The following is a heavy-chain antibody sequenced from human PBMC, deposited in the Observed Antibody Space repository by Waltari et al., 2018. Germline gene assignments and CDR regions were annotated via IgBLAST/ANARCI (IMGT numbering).Heavy chain of an antibody. CDR1: GFSFGDYV. J-gene: IGHJ4*02. V-gene: IGHV3-49*04. Sequence: EVQLVESGGGLVQPGQSLRLSCTTSGFSFGDYVMTWVHQAPGKGLEWVGFIRNQAYGGTAEYAASVKGRFTISRDDSKGNVYLEMNSLRTEDTAVYFCTRNVFSDYWGQGSLVTVSS. CDR2: IRNQAYGGTA. CDR3: TRNVFSDY.